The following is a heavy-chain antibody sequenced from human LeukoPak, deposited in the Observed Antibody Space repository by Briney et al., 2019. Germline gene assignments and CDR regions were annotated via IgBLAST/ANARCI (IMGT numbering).Heavy chain of an antibody. Sequence: GGSLRFSCSASGFTFSDYYMSWIRQAPGKGLEWVSYISSSSSYTNYADSVKGRFTISRDNAKNSLYLQMNSLRAEDTAVYYCATLGWFGELPEYFQHWGQGTLVTVSS. CDR2: ISSSSSYT. J-gene: IGHJ1*01. CDR3: ATLGWFGELPEYFQH. D-gene: IGHD3-10*01. CDR1: GFTFSDYY. V-gene: IGHV3-11*03.